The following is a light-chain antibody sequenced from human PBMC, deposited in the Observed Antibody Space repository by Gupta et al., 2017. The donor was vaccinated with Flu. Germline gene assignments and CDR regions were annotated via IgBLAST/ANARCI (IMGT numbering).Light chain of an antibody. CDR2: AAC. CDR3: QKYNSAPHA. CDR1: QGISSY. J-gene: IGKJ4*01. Sequence: ARVTITGRQSQGISSYVAWYQQKPGNRPELLIYAACTTQSGLASRFSGSAFGTVFTLTITLLQPDDVATYYCQKYNSAPHAFGGGTKVEIK. V-gene: IGKV1-27*01.